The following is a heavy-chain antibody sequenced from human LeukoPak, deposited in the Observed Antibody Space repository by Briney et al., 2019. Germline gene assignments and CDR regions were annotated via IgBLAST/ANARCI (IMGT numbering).Heavy chain of an antibody. CDR2: IYYSGST. D-gene: IGHD5-18*01. CDR3: ARDRGGYTYSHDY. Sequence: SETLSLTCTVSGGSISSYYWTWIRQPPGKGLEWIGYIYYSGSTNYNPSLKSRVPISMDKSKNQLSLKLNFVTAADTAVYYCARDRGGYTYSHDYWGQGTLVTVSS. CDR1: GGSISSYY. J-gene: IGHJ4*02. V-gene: IGHV4-59*12.